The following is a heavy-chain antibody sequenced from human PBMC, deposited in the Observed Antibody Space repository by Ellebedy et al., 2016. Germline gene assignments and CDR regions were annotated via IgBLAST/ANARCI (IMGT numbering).Heavy chain of an antibody. V-gene: IGHV4-34*01. CDR2: INHTGTT. CDR1: GFTFRNYF. CDR3: ARVAITIFGVVTLHYFDY. J-gene: IGHJ4*02. D-gene: IGHD3-3*01. Sequence: GSLRLXXATSGFTFRNYFMTWIRQAPGKGLEWIGEINHTGTTNYNPSLKSRVTISLDTSKSQFSLKLTSVTAADTAVYYCARVAITIFGVVTLHYFDYWGQGTLVTVSS.